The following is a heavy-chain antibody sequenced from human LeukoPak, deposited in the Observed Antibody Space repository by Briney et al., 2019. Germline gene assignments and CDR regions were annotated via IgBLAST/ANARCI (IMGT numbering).Heavy chain of an antibody. CDR1: GYSFTIYW. CDR3: ARLGVGTTSFYYYYMDV. D-gene: IGHD1-26*01. CDR2: IYPGDSDT. V-gene: IGHV5-51*01. Sequence: GESLKISCKGSGYSFTIYWIAWVRQMPGKGLEWMGIIYPGDSDTRYSPSFQGQATISADKSTSTAYLQWSSLKASDTAMYYCARLGVGTTSFYYYYMDVWGKGTTVTVSS. J-gene: IGHJ6*03.